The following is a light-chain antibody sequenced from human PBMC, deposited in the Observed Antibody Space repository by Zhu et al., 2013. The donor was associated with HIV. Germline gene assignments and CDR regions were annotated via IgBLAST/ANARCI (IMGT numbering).Light chain of an antibody. Sequence: DIVLTQSPGTLSLSPGDRATLSCRASQGVAIDSLAWYQQKPGQAPRLLIYGATNRATGIPDRFSGSGSGTDFTLSISRLEPEDFAVYYCQQRHNWVSFGGGTKVEIK. CDR1: QGVAIDS. V-gene: IGKV3D-20*02. CDR2: GAT. J-gene: IGKJ4*01. CDR3: QQRHNWVS.